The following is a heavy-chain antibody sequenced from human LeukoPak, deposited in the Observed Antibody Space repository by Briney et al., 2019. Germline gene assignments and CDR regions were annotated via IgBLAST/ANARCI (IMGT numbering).Heavy chain of an antibody. V-gene: IGHV3-9*01. CDR2: ISWNSGSI. J-gene: IGHJ6*03. Sequence: PGGSLRLSCAASGFTFDDYAMHWVRQAPGKGLEWVSGISWNSGSIGYADSVKGRFTISRDNAKNSLYLQMNSLRAEDTAVYYCASTTYSSGWYFPSYYYYYMDVWGKGTTVTVSS. CDR3: ASTTYSSGWYFPSYYYYYMDV. CDR1: GFTFDDYA. D-gene: IGHD6-19*01.